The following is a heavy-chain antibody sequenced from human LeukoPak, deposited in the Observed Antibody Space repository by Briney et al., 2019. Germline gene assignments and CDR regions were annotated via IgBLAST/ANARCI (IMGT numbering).Heavy chain of an antibody. Sequence: SETLSLTCAVYGGSFSTYYWTWIRQPPGKGLEWIGEIIHSGRTDYNPTLKSRVTISVDTSKNQFSLKLSSVTAADTAVYYCARPYDILTGYYNERAAFDIWGQGTMVTVSS. J-gene: IGHJ3*02. CDR3: ARPYDILTGYYNERAAFDI. V-gene: IGHV4-34*12. CDR2: IIHSGRT. CDR1: GGSFSTYY. D-gene: IGHD3-9*01.